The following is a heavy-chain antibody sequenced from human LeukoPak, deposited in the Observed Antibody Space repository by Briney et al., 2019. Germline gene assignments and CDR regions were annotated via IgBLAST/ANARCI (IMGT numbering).Heavy chain of an antibody. CDR1: GGPISSYY. Sequence: SETLSLTCTVSGGPISSYYWSWIRQPAEKGLEWIGRFYTSGSTKYNPSLKSRVTMSEDTSKNQFSLNLSSVTAADTAVYYCARGFLGDYFGSGSYYVFDYWGQGTLVTVSS. J-gene: IGHJ4*02. CDR3: ARGFLGDYFGSGSYYVFDY. V-gene: IGHV4-4*07. CDR2: FYTSGST. D-gene: IGHD3-10*01.